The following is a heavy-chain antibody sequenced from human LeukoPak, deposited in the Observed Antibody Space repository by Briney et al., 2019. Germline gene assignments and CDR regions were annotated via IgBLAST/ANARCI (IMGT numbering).Heavy chain of an antibody. J-gene: IGHJ5*02. D-gene: IGHD3-10*01. CDR2: IYTSGST. Sequence: SETLSLTCTVSGGSISSYYWSWIRQPPGKGLEWIGYIYTSGSTNYNPSLKSRVTISVDTSKNQFSLKLSSVTAADTAVYYCARLSGRWYNWFDPWGQGTLVTVSS. CDR3: ARLSGRWYNWFDP. CDR1: GGSISSYY. V-gene: IGHV4-4*09.